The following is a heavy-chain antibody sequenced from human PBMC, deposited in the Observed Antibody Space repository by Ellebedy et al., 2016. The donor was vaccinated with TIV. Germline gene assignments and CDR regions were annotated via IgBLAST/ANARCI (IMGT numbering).Heavy chain of an antibody. J-gene: IGHJ4*02. CDR1: GGSISSYY. CDR2: IYTSGST. Sequence: SETLSLXXTVSGGSISSYYWSWIRQPAGKGLGWIGRIYTSGSTNYNPSLKSRVTMSVDTSKNQFSLKLSSVTAADTAVYYCARAGGDYFDYWGQGTLVTVSS. V-gene: IGHV4-4*07. CDR3: ARAGGDYFDY. D-gene: IGHD2-21*01.